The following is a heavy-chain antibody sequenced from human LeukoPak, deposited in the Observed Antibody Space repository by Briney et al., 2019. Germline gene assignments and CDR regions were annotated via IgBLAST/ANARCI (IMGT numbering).Heavy chain of an antibody. CDR3: ALYGGGDCPTRANWFDP. D-gene: IGHD2-21*02. J-gene: IGHJ5*02. Sequence: SQTLSLTCTVSGGSISSGGYYWSCIRHHPGKGREWIRYIYYSGNTYYNPSLKRPVTTSVDTSKHQSSLRLSSVTAADTAVHYCALYGGGDCPTRANWFDPWGQGKLVTVSS. CDR2: IYYSGNT. CDR1: GGSISSGGYY. V-gene: IGHV4-31*01.